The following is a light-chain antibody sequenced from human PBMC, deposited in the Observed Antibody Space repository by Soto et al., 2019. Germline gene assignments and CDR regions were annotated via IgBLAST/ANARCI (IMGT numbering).Light chain of an antibody. V-gene: IGLV2-23*01. J-gene: IGLJ7*01. CDR3: SSYAGSSTSPAV. CDR1: SSDVGSYNL. CDR2: EGS. Sequence: QSVLTQPASVSGSPGQSITISCTGTSSDVGSYNLVSWYQQHPGKAPKLMIYEGSKRPSGVSNRFSGSKSGNTASLTISGLQAEDEADSYCSSYAGSSTSPAVFGGGTQLTVL.